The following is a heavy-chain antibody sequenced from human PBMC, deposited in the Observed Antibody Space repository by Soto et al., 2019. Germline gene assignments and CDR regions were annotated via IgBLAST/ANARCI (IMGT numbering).Heavy chain of an antibody. CDR1: GYTFTSYD. CDR3: ARNYNGLAY. D-gene: IGHD1-7*01. J-gene: IGHJ4*02. CDR2: MNPNGVNT. Sequence: QVQLVQSGAEVKKPGASVKVSCKASGYTFTSYDIIWVRQATGQGLEWVGWMNPNGVNTGYAQKFKGRITMTRNTSISTAYMALSSLRSEDTAVYFCARNYNGLAYWGQGTLVTVAS. V-gene: IGHV1-8*01.